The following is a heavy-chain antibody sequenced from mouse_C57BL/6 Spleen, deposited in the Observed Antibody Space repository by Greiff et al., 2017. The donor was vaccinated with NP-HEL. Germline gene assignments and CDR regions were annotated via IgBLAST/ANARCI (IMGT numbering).Heavy chain of an antibody. CDR1: GYTFTSYW. CDR2: IHPNSGST. V-gene: IGHV1-64*01. CDR3: ARGGGYYLFAY. J-gene: IGHJ3*01. Sequence: VKLQQPGAELVKPGASVKLSCKASGYTFTSYWMHWVKQRPGPGLEWIGMIHPNSGSTNYNEKFKSKATLTVDKSSSTAYMQLSSLTSEDSAVYYCARGGGYYLFAYWGQGTLVTVSA. D-gene: IGHD2-3*01.